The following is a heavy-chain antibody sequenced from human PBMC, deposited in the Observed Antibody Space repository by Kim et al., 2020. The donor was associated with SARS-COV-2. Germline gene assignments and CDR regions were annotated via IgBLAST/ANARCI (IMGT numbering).Heavy chain of an antibody. CDR3: ARDPKYYGSGSYPDY. J-gene: IGHJ4*02. CDR2: ISAYNGNT. V-gene: IGHV1-18*01. CDR1: GYTFTSYG. Sequence: ASVKVSCKASGYTFTSYGISWVRQAPGQGLEWMGWISAYNGNTNYAQKLQGRVTMTTDTSTSTAYMELRSLRSDDTAVYYCARDPKYYGSGSYPDYWGQGTLVTVS. D-gene: IGHD3-10*01.